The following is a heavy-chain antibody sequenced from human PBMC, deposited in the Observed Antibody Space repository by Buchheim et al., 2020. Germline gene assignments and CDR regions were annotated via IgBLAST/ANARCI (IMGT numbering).Heavy chain of an antibody. CDR1: GFTFSSYS. CDR3: ARDILEPYYYYYGMDV. CDR2: ISSSSGTI. J-gene: IGHJ6*02. Sequence: EVQLVESGGGLVQPGGSLRLSCAASGFTFSSYSMNWVRQAPGKGLEWVAYISSSSGTIYYADSVKGRFTISRDNVKNSLYLQMNSLRDEDTAVYYCARDILEPYYYYYGMDVWGQGTT. V-gene: IGHV3-48*02. D-gene: IGHD1-14*01.